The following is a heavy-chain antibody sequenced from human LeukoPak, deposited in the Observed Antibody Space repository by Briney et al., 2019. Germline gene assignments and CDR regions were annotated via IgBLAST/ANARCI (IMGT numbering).Heavy chain of an antibody. CDR3: TTDVLGYCSGGSCYYFDY. CDR2: IKSKTDGGTT. CDR1: GFTFSNAW. D-gene: IGHD2-15*01. V-gene: IGHV3-15*01. J-gene: IGHJ4*02. Sequence: GGSLRLSCAASGFTFSNAWMSWVRQAPGKGLEWVGRIKSKTDGGTTDYAAPVKGRFTISRGDSKNTLYLQMNSLKTEDTAVYYCTTDVLGYCSGGSCYYFDYWGQGTLVTVSS.